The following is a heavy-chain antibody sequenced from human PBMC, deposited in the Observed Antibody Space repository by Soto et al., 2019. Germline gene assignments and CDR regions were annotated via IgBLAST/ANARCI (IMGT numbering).Heavy chain of an antibody. D-gene: IGHD6-13*01. Sequence: GASVKVSCKASGYSFTTHYMHWVRQAPAQGLEWMGIINPSGGTTTYAQKFQGRVTMTWDTSTSTVYMELSSLRSEDTAVYYCARDSGAKLSSSWGQGTLVTVSS. CDR1: GYSFTTHY. CDR3: ARDSGAKLSSS. CDR2: INPSGGTT. V-gene: IGHV1-46*01. J-gene: IGHJ4*02.